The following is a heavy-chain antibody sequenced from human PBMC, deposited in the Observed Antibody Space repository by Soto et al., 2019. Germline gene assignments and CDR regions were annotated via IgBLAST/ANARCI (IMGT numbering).Heavy chain of an antibody. D-gene: IGHD6-13*01. CDR3: AKYSWYFDX. Sequence: LSLSCEASGFVFTNFLMHWFRHVPGKGLVWVARIDTSGHSTNYAESVKGRFTISRDNAKNTVSLQMNSLRVEDTGVYYCAKYSWYFDXWSQGSQVTVSX. J-gene: IGHJ4*02. CDR1: GFVFTNFL. V-gene: IGHV3-74*01. CDR2: IDTSGHST.